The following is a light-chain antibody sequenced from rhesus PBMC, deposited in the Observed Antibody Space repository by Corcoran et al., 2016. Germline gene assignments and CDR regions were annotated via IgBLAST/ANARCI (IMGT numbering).Light chain of an antibody. V-gene: IGKV1-32*01. Sequence: DIQMTQSPSSLSASVGDRVTITCRASKGISSFLSWYQQKPGRAPNLLLNFAKRLESGVPSRFSGSGSWKEFTLTISSLQPEDFATYYCQQYNSLPFTFGPGTKLDIK. J-gene: IGKJ3*01. CDR3: QQYNSLPFT. CDR1: KGISSF. CDR2: FAK.